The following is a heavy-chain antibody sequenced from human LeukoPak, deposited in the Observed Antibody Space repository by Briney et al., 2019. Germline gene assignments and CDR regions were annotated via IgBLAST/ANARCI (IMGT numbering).Heavy chain of an antibody. CDR1: GVSITTYY. Sequence: SETLSLTCTVSGVSITTYYWSWVRQPPGKGLEGFGFVYHSGNTNYNPSLKSRVTMSVDTSKSQFSLRLSSVTAADTAVYYCATMTRRGQYYFDNWGQGTLVTVSS. D-gene: IGHD3-22*01. CDR3: ATMTRRGQYYFDN. V-gene: IGHV4-4*09. CDR2: VYHSGNT. J-gene: IGHJ4*02.